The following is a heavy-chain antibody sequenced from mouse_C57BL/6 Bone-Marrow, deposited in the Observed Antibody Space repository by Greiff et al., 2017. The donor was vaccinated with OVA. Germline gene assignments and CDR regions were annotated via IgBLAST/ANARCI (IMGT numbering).Heavy chain of an antibody. CDR2: IYPGDGDT. Sequence: VKLMESGPELVKPGASVKISCKASGYAFSSSWMNWVKQRPGKGLEWIGRIYPGDGDTNYNGKFKGKATLTADKSSSTAYMQLSSLTSEDSAVYFCARGLDYYGSWFAYWGQGTLVTVSA. CDR3: ARGLDYYGSWFAY. CDR1: GYAFSSSW. D-gene: IGHD1-1*01. V-gene: IGHV1-82*01. J-gene: IGHJ3*01.